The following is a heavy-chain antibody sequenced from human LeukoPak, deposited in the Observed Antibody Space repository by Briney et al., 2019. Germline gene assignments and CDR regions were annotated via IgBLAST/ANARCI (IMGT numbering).Heavy chain of an antibody. CDR2: ISGSGGST. D-gene: IGHD3-22*01. J-gene: IGHJ6*02. CDR1: GFTFSSYA. CDR3: ARGDYYDSSGYEYYYGMDV. V-gene: IGHV3-23*01. Sequence: GGSLRLSCAASGFTFSSYAMSWVRQAPGKGLEWVSAISGSGGSTYYADSVKGRFTISRDNSKNTLYLQMNSLRAEDTAVYYCARGDYYDSSGYEYYYGMDVWGQGTTVTLSS.